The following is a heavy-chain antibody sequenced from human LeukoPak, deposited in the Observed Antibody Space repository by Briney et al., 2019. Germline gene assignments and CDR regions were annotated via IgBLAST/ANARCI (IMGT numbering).Heavy chain of an antibody. CDR2: ISYDGSNK. J-gene: IGHJ6*03. Sequence: GRSLRLSCAASGFTFSSYAMHWVRQAPGKGLEWVAVISYDGSNKYYADSVKGRFTISRDNSKNTLYLQMNSLRTEDTAVYYCAKGGTTPGYYYYYMDVWGKGTTVTVSS. CDR3: AKGGTTPGYYYYYMDV. V-gene: IGHV3-30-3*01. CDR1: GFTFSSYA. D-gene: IGHD1-26*01.